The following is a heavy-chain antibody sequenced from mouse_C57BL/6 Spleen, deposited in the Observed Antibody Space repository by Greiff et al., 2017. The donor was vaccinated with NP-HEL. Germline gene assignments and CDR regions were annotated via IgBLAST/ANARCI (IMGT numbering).Heavy chain of an antibody. V-gene: IGHV1-82*01. CDR3: ARWDYYGSPFDY. D-gene: IGHD1-1*01. Sequence: VQGVESGPELVKPGASVKISCKASGYAFSSSWMNWVKQRPGKGLEWIGRIYPGDGDTNYNGKFKGKATLTADKSSSTAYMQLSSLTSEDSAVYFCARWDYYGSPFDYWGQGTTLTVSS. CDR1: GYAFSSSW. CDR2: IYPGDGDT. J-gene: IGHJ2*01.